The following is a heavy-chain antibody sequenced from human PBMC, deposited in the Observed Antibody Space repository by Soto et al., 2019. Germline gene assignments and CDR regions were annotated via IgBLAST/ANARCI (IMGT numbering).Heavy chain of an antibody. CDR1: GFSLSNARMG. V-gene: IGHV2-26*01. CDR3: ARIQGYSYGYGMDV. D-gene: IGHD5-18*01. CDR2: IFSNDEK. Sequence: SGPTLVNPTETLTLTCTVSGFSLSNARMGVSWIRQPPGKALEWLAHIFSNDEKSYSTSLKSRLTISKDTSKSQVVLTMTNMDPVDTATYYCARIQGYSYGYGMDVWGQGTTVTVSS. J-gene: IGHJ6*02.